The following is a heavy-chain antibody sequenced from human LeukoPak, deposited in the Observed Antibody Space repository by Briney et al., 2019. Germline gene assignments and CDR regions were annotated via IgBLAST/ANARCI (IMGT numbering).Heavy chain of an antibody. V-gene: IGHV1-2*02. CDR2: INPNSGDT. CDR3: ARDSTGSYLDY. D-gene: IGHD1-26*01. CDR1: GYTFTDYH. Sequence: ASVKVSCKASGYTFTDYHMHWVRQAPGQGLEWMGWINPNSGDTNYAQKFQGRVTMTRDTTISTAYMELSRLRSDDTAVFYCARDSTGSYLDYWGQGTLVTVSS. J-gene: IGHJ4*02.